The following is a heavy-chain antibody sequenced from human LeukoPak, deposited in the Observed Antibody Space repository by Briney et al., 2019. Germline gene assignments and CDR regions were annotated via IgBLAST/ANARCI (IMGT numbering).Heavy chain of an antibody. V-gene: IGHV4-38-2*02. J-gene: IGHJ4*02. CDR2: VYHTGGT. CDR1: GFSINSGYY. Sequence: SETLSLTCTVSGFSINSGYYWAWIRQPPGKGLEWIGSVYHTGGTYYNPSLKSRVTISVDTSRNQFSLRLSSVTAADTAVYYCAREEGATQDANWGQGTLVLVSS. D-gene: IGHD1-26*01. CDR3: AREEGATQDAN.